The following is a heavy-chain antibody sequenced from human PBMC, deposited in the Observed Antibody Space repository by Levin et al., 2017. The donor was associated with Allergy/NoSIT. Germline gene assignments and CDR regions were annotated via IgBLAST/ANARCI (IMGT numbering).Heavy chain of an antibody. Sequence: SVKVSCRASGFTFTSSAMQWVRQARGQRLEWIGWIVVGSGDTNYAQKFQERVTITRDMSTSTAYMELSSLRSEDTAVYYCAADLYGSGNNWFDPWGQGTLVTVSS. CDR3: AADLYGSGNNWFDP. CDR2: IVVGSGDT. V-gene: IGHV1-58*02. J-gene: IGHJ5*02. D-gene: IGHD3-10*01. CDR1: GFTFTSSA.